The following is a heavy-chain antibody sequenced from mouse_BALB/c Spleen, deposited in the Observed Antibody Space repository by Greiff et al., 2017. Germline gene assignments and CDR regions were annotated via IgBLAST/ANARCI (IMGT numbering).Heavy chain of an antibody. CDR2: IYSGGRF. Sequence: VESGGGFVKPGGSLKLFCAASGFTFSSYAMSWVRQTPEKRLEWVASIYSGGRFYYPDSVKGRCTISRDNARNILYLQMSSLRSEDTAMYYCAGGGSRAFDYWGQGTTLTVSS. J-gene: IGHJ2*01. D-gene: IGHD1-1*01. CDR1: GFTFSSYA. CDR3: AGGGSRAFDY. V-gene: IGHV5-6-5*01.